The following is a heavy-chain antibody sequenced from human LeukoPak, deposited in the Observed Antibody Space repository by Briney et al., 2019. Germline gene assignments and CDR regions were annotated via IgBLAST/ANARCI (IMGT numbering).Heavy chain of an antibody. J-gene: IGHJ4*02. Sequence: GGALRLSCATSGFTFSSYAMSWGRQAPGEGGEWVANIKQDGSEKNYVDSVEGRFTISRDNAKNSLYLQMNSLRAEDTAAYYCARGGGSFDYWGQGTLVTVSS. CDR2: IKQDGSEK. CDR3: ARGGGSFDY. D-gene: IGHD3-16*01. CDR1: GFTFSSYA. V-gene: IGHV3-7*01.